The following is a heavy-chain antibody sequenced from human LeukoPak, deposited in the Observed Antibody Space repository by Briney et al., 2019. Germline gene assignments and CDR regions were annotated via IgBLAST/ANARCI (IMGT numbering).Heavy chain of an antibody. V-gene: IGHV3-23*01. CDR3: AKGSASARPYYFDS. J-gene: IGHJ4*02. D-gene: IGHD2-15*01. Sequence: GGSLRLSCAASGVTFSTYAMSWVRQAPGMGSEWVSAITDSGHDTWYADSVKGRFTISRDNSKNTLYLQMNTLSSEDTAVYHCAKGSASARPYYFDSWGQGTLVTVSS. CDR2: ITDSGHDT. CDR1: GVTFSTYA.